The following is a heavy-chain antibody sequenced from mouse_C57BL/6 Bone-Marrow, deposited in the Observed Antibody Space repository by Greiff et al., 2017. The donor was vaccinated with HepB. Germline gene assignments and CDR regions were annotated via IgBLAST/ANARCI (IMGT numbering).Heavy chain of an antibody. Sequence: EVMLVESGGGLVQPGGSLKLSCAASGFTFSDYYMYWVRQTPEKRLEWVAYISNGGGSTYYPDTVKGRFTISRDNAKNTLYLQMSRLKSEDTAMYYCARRGSSYGYFDVWGTGTTVTVSS. V-gene: IGHV5-12*01. D-gene: IGHD1-1*01. CDR1: GFTFSDYY. CDR3: ARRGSSYGYFDV. J-gene: IGHJ1*03. CDR2: ISNGGGST.